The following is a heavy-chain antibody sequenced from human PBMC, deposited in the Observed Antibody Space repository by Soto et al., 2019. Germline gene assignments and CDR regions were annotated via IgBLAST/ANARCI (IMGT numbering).Heavy chain of an antibody. V-gene: IGHV3-66*01. Sequence: GGSLRLSCAASGFTVSSNYMSWVRQAPGKGLEWVSVIYSGGSTYYADSVKGRFTISRDNSKNTLYLQMNSLRAEDTAVYYCASMWELRLRSPPIWFDPWGQGTLVTVSS. J-gene: IGHJ5*02. D-gene: IGHD1-26*01. CDR1: GFTVSSNY. CDR2: IYSGGST. CDR3: ASMWELRLRSPPIWFDP.